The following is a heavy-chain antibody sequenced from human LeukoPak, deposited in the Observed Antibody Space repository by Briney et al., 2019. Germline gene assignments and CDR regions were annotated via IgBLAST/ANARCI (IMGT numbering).Heavy chain of an antibody. D-gene: IGHD3-22*01. V-gene: IGHV4-38-2*02. CDR2: IYHSGST. J-gene: IGHJ4*02. Sequence: PSETLSLTCTVSGYSISSGYYWGWIRQPPGKGLEWIGSIYHSGSTDYNPSLKSRVTMSVDTSKNQFSLKLSSVTAADTAVYYCARDRYYYDSSGYYRFDYWGQGTLVTVSS. CDR3: ARDRYYYDSSGYYRFDY. CDR1: GYSISSGYY.